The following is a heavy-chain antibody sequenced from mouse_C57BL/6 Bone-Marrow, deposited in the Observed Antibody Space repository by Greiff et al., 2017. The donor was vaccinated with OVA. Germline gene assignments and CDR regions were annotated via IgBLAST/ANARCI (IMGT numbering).Heavy chain of an antibody. J-gene: IGHJ3*01. D-gene: IGHD1-1*02. CDR1: GYSITSCYY. V-gene: IGHV3-6*01. CDR2: ISYDGST. CDR3: ARDGGNYVTWFAY. Sequence: EVKLMESGPGLVKPSQSLSLTCSVPGYSITSCYYWNWIRQFPGNHLEWMGYISYDGSTNYNPSLKNRISITRDTSKNQFILKLNSVTTEDTATYYCARDGGNYVTWFAYWGQGTLVTVSA.